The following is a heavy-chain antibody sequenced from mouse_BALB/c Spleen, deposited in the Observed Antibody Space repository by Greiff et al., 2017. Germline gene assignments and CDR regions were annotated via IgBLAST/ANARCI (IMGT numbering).Heavy chain of an antibody. V-gene: IGHV5-12-2*01. CDR1: GFTFSSYT. D-gene: IGHD2-1*01. CDR2: ISNGGGST. CDR3: ARRGGNSAWFAY. Sequence: DVKLVESGGGLVQPGGSLKLSCAASGFTFSSYTMSWVRQTPEKRLEWVAYISNGGGSTYYPDTVKGRFTISRDKAKNTLYLQMSSLKSEDTAMYYCARRGGNSAWFAYWGQGTLVTVSA. J-gene: IGHJ3*01.